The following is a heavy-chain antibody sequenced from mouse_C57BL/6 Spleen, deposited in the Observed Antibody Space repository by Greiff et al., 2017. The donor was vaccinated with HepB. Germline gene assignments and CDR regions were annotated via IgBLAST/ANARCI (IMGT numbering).Heavy chain of an antibody. CDR2: IHPNSGST. V-gene: IGHV1-64*01. Sequence: QVQLQQPGAELVKLGASVKLSCKASGYTFTSYWMHWVKQRPGQGLEWIGMIHPNSGSTNYNEKFKSKATLTVDKSSSTAYMQLSSLTSEDSAVYYCARKGVATEGFDYWGQGTTLTVSS. J-gene: IGHJ2*01. D-gene: IGHD1-1*01. CDR3: ARKGVATEGFDY. CDR1: GYTFTSYW.